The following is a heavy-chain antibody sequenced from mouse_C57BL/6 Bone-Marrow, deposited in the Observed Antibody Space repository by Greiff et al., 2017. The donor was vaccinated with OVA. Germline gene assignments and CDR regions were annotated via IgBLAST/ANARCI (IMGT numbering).Heavy chain of an antibody. CDR1: GYTFTSYW. V-gene: IGHV1-69*01. CDR2: IDPSDSYT. Sequence: QVQLQQPGAELVMPGASVKLSCKASGYTFTSYWMHWVKQRPAQGLEWIGEIDPSDSYTNYNQKFKGKSTLTVDKSSSTAYMQLSSLTFEDSAVYYGARVPYCYSSSAWYFDVWGTGTTVTVSS. J-gene: IGHJ1*03. CDR3: ARVPYCYSSSAWYFDV. D-gene: IGHD1-1*01.